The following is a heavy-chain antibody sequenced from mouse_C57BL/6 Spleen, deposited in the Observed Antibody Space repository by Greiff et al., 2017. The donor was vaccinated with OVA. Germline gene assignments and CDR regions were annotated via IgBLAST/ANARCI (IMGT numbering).Heavy chain of an antibody. Sequence: DVMLVESGGGLVQPGGSLKLSCAASGFTFSDYYMYWVRQTPEKRLEWVAYISNGGGSTYYPDTVKGRFTISRDNAKNTLYLQMSRLKSEDTAMYYCARLNWDRAMDYWGQGTSVTVSS. D-gene: IGHD4-1*01. CDR2: ISNGGGST. J-gene: IGHJ4*01. V-gene: IGHV5-12*01. CDR3: ARLNWDRAMDY. CDR1: GFTFSDYY.